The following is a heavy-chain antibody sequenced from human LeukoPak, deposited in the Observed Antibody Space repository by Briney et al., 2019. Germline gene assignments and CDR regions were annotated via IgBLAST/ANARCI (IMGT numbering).Heavy chain of an antibody. CDR1: GGSISSGGYS. CDR3: ASFSYSSGWYYFDY. Sequence: SETLSLTCAVSGGSISSGGYSWSWIRQPPGTGLEWIGYIYHSGSTYYNPSLKSRVTMSVDTSKNQFSLKLSSVTAADTAVYYCASFSYSSGWYYFDYWGQGTLVTVSS. D-gene: IGHD6-19*01. CDR2: IYHSGST. J-gene: IGHJ4*02. V-gene: IGHV4-30-2*01.